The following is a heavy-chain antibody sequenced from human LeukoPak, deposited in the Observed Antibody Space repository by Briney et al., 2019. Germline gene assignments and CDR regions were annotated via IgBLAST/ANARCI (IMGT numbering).Heavy chain of an antibody. V-gene: IGHV1-24*01. J-gene: IGHJ5*02. Sequence: ASVKVACKVSGYTLTELSMHWVRQAPGKGLEWMGGFDPEDGETIYAQKFQGRVTMTEDTSTDTAYMELSSLRSEDTAVYYCATRGSYYLLDWFDPWGQGTLVTVSS. CDR1: GYTLTELS. CDR2: FDPEDGET. CDR3: ATRGSYYLLDWFDP. D-gene: IGHD1-26*01.